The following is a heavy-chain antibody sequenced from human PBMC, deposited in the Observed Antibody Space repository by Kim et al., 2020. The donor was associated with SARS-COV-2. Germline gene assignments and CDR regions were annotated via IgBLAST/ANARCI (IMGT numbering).Heavy chain of an antibody. CDR1: GFTFSSYW. D-gene: IGHD3-16*01. J-gene: IGHJ4*02. Sequence: GGSLRRSCAASGFTFSSYWMHWVRQVPGKGLVWVSRINSDGSSTSYADSVKGRFTISRDNAKNTLYLQMNSLRADDTAVYYCARADTGLSAWDYWGQGTLVTVSS. V-gene: IGHV3-74*01. CDR2: INSDGSST. CDR3: ARADTGLSAWDY.